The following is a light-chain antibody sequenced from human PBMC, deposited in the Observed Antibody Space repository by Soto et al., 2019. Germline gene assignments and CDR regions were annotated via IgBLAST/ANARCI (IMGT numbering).Light chain of an antibody. Sequence: QSVLTQPASLPGSPGQSITISCTGTSSDVGSYNLVSWYQQHPGKAPKLMIYEGSKRPSGVSNRFSGSKSGNTASLTISGLQAEDEADYYCCSYAGSSTYVFGTGTKVTVL. V-gene: IGLV2-23*01. CDR1: SSDVGSYNL. CDR2: EGS. J-gene: IGLJ1*01. CDR3: CSYAGSSTYV.